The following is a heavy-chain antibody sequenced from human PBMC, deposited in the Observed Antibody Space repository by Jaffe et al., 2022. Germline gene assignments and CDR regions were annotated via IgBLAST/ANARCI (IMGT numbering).Heavy chain of an antibody. J-gene: IGHJ4*02. CDR2: INPSGGST. V-gene: IGHV1-46*01. D-gene: IGHD6-19*01. CDR3: ARDPASGQWLVPFFDY. Sequence: QVQLVQSGAEVKKPGASVKVSCKASGYTFTSYYMHWVRQAPGQGLEWMGIINPSGGSTSYAQKFQGRVTMTRDTSTSTVYMELSSLRSEDTAVYYCARDPASGQWLVPFFDYWGQGTLVTVSS. CDR1: GYTFTSYY.